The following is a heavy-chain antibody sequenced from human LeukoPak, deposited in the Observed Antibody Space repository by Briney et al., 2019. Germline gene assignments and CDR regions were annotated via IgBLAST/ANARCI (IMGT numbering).Heavy chain of an antibody. CDR3: ARDLERKYLEMATIFGY. CDR2: ISSSSSYI. J-gene: IGHJ4*02. CDR1: GFTFSSYS. D-gene: IGHD5-24*01. Sequence: PGGSLRLSCAASGFTFSSYSMNWVRQAPGKGLEWVSSISSSSSYIYYADSVKGRFTISRDNAKNSLYLQMNSLRAEDTAVYYCARDLERKYLEMATIFGYWGQGTLVTVSS. V-gene: IGHV3-21*01.